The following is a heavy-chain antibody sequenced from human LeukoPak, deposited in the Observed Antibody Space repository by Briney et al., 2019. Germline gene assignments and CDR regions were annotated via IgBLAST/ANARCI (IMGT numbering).Heavy chain of an antibody. Sequence: SETLSLTCTVSGGSISSSSYYWGWIRQPPGKGLEWIGSIYYSGSTYYNPSLKSRVTISVDTSKNQFSLKLSSVTAADTAVYYCASASGSFSGWFDPWGQGTLVTVSS. CDR3: ASASGSFSGWFDP. D-gene: IGHD1-26*01. J-gene: IGHJ5*02. V-gene: IGHV4-39*07. CDR2: IYYSGST. CDR1: GGSISSSSYY.